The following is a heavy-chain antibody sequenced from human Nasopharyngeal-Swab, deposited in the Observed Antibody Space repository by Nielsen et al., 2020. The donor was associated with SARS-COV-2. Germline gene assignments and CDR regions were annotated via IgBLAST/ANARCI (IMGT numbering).Heavy chain of an antibody. CDR1: GFTFSSYS. CDR3: ARGYSGTYRIDY. Sequence: GESLKISCAASGFTFSSYSMNWVRQAPGEGLVWVSRINGDGSTTTYADSVKGRFTISRDNAKNTLFLQMNSLRAEDTAVYFCARGYSGTYRIDYWGQGTLVTVSS. CDR2: INGDGSTT. J-gene: IGHJ4*02. D-gene: IGHD1-26*01. V-gene: IGHV3-74*01.